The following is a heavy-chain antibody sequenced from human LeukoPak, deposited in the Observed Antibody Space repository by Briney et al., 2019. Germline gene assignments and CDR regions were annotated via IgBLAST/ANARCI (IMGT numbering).Heavy chain of an antibody. J-gene: IGHJ5*02. CDR3: AKARNQQLVRVDWFDP. V-gene: IGHV3-9*01. CDR2: ISWNSGNI. CDR1: GFTFDDYA. D-gene: IGHD6-13*01. Sequence: GGSLRLSCAASGFTFDDYAMHWVRQPPGKGLEWVSGISWNSGNIGYAVSVKGRFTISRDNAKNSLYLQMNSLRAEDTGLYYCAKARNQQLVRVDWFDPWGQGTLVTVSS.